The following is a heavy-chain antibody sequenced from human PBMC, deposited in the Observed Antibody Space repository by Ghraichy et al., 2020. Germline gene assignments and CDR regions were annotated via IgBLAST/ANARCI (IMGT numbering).Heavy chain of an antibody. CDR3: AREAYYDSSGYGPSNWFDP. Sequence: GESLNISCAASGFTVSSNYMSWVRQAPGKGLEWVSVIYSGGSTYYADSVKGRFTIFRDNSKNTLYLQMNSLRAEDTAVYYCAREAYYDSSGYGPSNWFDPWGQGTLVTVSS. D-gene: IGHD3-22*01. CDR1: GFTVSSNY. CDR2: IYSGGST. V-gene: IGHV3-53*01. J-gene: IGHJ5*02.